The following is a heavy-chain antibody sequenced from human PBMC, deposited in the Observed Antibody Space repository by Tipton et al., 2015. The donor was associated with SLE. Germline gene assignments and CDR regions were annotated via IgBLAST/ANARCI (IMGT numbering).Heavy chain of an antibody. D-gene: IGHD5-24*01. Sequence: SLRLSCAASGFIFDVYAMHWVRQAPGKGLEWVSGIDWNSGDIGYADSVKGRFTISRDNAKNSLYLQMNSLRPEDTALYYCAKDFDGYNGFDFWGQGTLVTVSS. J-gene: IGHJ4*02. CDR3: AKDFDGYNGFDF. CDR1: GFIFDVYA. V-gene: IGHV3-9*01. CDR2: IDWNSGDI.